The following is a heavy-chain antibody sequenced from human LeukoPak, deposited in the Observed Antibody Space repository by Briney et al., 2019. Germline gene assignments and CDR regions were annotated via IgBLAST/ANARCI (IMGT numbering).Heavy chain of an antibody. CDR1: GFTFSSYS. CDR3: AREGSYGSGSYYTIWGGTYYYYYMDV. CDR2: ISSSSSYI. J-gene: IGHJ6*03. Sequence: GGSLRLSCAASGFTFSSYSMNWVRQAPGKGLEWVSSISSSSSYIYYADSVKGRFTISRDNAKNSLYLQMNSLRAEDTAVYYCAREGSYGSGSYYTIWGGTYYYYYMDVWGKGTTVTVSS. V-gene: IGHV3-21*01. D-gene: IGHD3-10*01.